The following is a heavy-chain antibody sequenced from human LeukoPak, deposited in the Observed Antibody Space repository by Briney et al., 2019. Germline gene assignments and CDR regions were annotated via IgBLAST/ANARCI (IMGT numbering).Heavy chain of an antibody. CDR1: GFTFSDYY. D-gene: IGHD2-2*01. V-gene: IGHV3-11*01. J-gene: IGHJ4*02. CDR3: ARDIVRSYQLLSVFDY. CDR2: ISSSGSTI. Sequence: GGSLRLSCAASGFTFSDYYMSWIRQAPGKGLEWVSYISSSGSTIYYADSVKGRFTISRDNAKNSLHLQMNSLRAEDTAVYYCARDIVRSYQLLSVFDYWGQGTLVTVSS.